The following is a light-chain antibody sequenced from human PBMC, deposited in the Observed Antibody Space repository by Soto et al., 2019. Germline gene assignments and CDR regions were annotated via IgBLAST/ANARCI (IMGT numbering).Light chain of an antibody. CDR2: GAS. J-gene: IGKJ1*01. CDR1: QSVSNNY. V-gene: IGKV3-20*01. Sequence: EVVLTQSPGTLSLSPGERATLSCRASQSVSNNYLAWYQQKPGQAPRLLIYGASTRATGVPDRFSGSGSGTEFTLTISRLEPEDFVVFYCHQYRSSPRTFGQWTRVEVK. CDR3: HQYRSSPRT.